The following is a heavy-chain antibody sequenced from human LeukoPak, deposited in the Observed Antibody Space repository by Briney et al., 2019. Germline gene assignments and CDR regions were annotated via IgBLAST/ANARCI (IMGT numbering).Heavy chain of an antibody. Sequence: PGGSLKLSCAASGFTFSGSAMHWVRQASGKGLEWVGRIRSKANSYATAYAASVKGRFTISRDDSKNTAYLQMNSLKTKDTAVYYCTTQHDFWSGYSLYYYYYYMDVWGKGTTVTVSS. J-gene: IGHJ6*03. CDR1: GFTFSGSA. V-gene: IGHV3-73*01. CDR3: TTQHDFWSGYSLYYYYYYMDV. D-gene: IGHD3-3*01. CDR2: IRSKANSYAT.